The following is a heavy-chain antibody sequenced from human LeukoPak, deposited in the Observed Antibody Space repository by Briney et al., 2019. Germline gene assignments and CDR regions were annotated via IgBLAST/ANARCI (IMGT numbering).Heavy chain of an antibody. D-gene: IGHD3-10*01. J-gene: IGHJ4*02. V-gene: IGHV3-7*01. CDR1: GFTFSSYW. CDR3: ARDRITMVRGVIPNLFDY. CDR2: IKQVGSEK. Sequence: PGGSLRLSCAASGFTFSSYWMSWVRQAPGKGLEWVANIKQVGSEKYYVDSVKGRFTISRDNAKNSLYLQMNSLRAEDTAVYYCARDRITMVRGVIPNLFDYWGQGTLVTVSS.